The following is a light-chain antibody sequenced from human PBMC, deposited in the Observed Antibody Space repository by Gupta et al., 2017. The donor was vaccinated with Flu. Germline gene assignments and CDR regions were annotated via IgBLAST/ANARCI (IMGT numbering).Light chain of an antibody. CDR3: RQALQTPRT. J-gene: IGKJ1*01. CDR2: LGS. CDR1: QSLLHSNGYNY. V-gene: IGKV2-28*01. Sequence: EIVVTQSPLSLPVTPGEPASISCRSSQSLLHSNGYNYLDWYLQKPGQSPQLLIYLGSHRASGVPDRFSGSGSGTXFTLKIXRVEAEDVGVYYCRQALQTPRTFGXGTKVEIK.